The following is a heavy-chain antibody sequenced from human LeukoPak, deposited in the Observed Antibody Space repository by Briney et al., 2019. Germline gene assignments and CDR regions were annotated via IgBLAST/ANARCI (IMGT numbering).Heavy chain of an antibody. V-gene: IGHV4-4*07. CDR1: GGSISSYY. CDR2: IYTSGST. J-gene: IGHJ4*02. CDR3: ARLTRGFGVVSGVFDY. D-gene: IGHD3-3*01. Sequence: SETLSLTCTVSGGSISSYYWSWIRQPAGKGLEWIGRIYTSGSTNYNPSLKSRVTMSVDTSKNQFSLKLSSVTAADTAVYYCARLTRGFGVVSGVFDYWGQGTLVTVSS.